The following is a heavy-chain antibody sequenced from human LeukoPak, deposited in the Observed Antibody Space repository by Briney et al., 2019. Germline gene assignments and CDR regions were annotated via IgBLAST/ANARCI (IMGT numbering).Heavy chain of an antibody. J-gene: IGHJ4*02. V-gene: IGHV3-66*02. CDR3: ARVGRDNYNDYFDY. Sequence: GGSLRLSCAASGFSVSTYYMSWVRQAPGKGLEWVSLIYRDGSTYFADSVKDRFTISRDNSKNTLYLQMNSLRAEDTAVYCCARVGRDNYNDYFDYWGQGTLVTVSS. CDR2: IYRDGST. CDR1: GFSVSTYY. D-gene: IGHD5-24*01.